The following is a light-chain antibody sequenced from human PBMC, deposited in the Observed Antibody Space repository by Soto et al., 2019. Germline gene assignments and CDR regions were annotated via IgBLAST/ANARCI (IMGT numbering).Light chain of an antibody. V-gene: IGKV1-5*03. J-gene: IGKJ2*01. CDR2: KAS. CDR1: QSINNW. CDR3: QQYNSYST. Sequence: DIQMTQSPSTLSASVGDRVTITCRASQSINNWLAWYQQKPGKAPKLLISKASSLESAVPSRFSGSGSGTEFTLTISRLQPDDVATYYCQQYNSYSTFGQGTKLEIK.